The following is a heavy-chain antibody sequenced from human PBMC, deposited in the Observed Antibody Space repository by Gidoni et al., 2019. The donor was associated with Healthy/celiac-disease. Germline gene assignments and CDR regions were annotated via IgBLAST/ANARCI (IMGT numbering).Heavy chain of an antibody. J-gene: IGHJ5*02. CDR2: IKQDGSEK. V-gene: IGHV3-7*03. CDR1: GFTFSSYW. Sequence: EVQLVESGGGLVQPGGSLRLPCAAPGFTFSSYWMSWVRQAPGKGLEWVANIKQDGSEKYYVDSVKGRFTISRDNAKNSLYLQMNSLRAEDTAVYYCARAPRIAAAGTWAENWFDPWGQGTLVTVSS. CDR3: ARAPRIAAAGTWAENWFDP. D-gene: IGHD6-13*01.